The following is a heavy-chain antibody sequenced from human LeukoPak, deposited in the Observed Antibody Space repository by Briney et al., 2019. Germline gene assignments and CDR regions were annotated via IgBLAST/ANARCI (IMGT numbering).Heavy chain of an antibody. V-gene: IGHV3-48*03. D-gene: IGHD6-13*01. CDR1: GFTFSSYE. Sequence: GGSLRLSCAASGFTFSSYETNCVRQAPGKGLEWVSYISSSGNTIYYADSVKGRFTISRDNAKNSLYLQMNSLIAEDTAVYYCARIGSSSGLSADYWGQGTLVTVSS. CDR2: ISSSGNTI. CDR3: ARIGSSSGLSADY. J-gene: IGHJ4*02.